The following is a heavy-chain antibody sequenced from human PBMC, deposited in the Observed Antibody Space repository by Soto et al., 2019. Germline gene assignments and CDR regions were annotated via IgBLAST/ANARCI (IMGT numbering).Heavy chain of an antibody. CDR3: ASDSLTGTTEGYYYYGMDV. D-gene: IGHD1-7*01. CDR1: GDSVSSNSAA. V-gene: IGHV6-1*01. J-gene: IGHJ6*02. Sequence: SQTLSLTCAISGDSVSSNSAAWNWIRQSPSRGLEWLGRTYYRSKWYNDYAVSVKSRITINPDTSKNQFSLQLNSVTPEDTAVYYCASDSLTGTTEGYYYYGMDVWGHGTTVTVSS. CDR2: TYYRSKWYN.